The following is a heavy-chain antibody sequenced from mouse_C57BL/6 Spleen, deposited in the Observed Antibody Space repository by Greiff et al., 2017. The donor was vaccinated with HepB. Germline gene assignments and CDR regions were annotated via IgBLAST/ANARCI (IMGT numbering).Heavy chain of an antibody. D-gene: IGHD1-1*01. Sequence: VKLQQPGAELVKPGASVKMSCKASGYTFTSYWITWVKQRPGQGLEWIGDIYPGSGSTNYNEKFKSKATLTVDTSSSTAYMQLSSLTSEDSAVYYCARTVTTVVAGHFDYWGQGTTLTVSS. J-gene: IGHJ2*01. V-gene: IGHV1-55*01. CDR3: ARTVTTVVAGHFDY. CDR2: IYPGSGST. CDR1: GYTFTSYW.